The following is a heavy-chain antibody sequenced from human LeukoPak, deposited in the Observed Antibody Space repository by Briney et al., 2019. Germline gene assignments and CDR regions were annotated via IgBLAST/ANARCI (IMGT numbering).Heavy chain of an antibody. CDR3: ARTEYSGSYFDN. CDR2: ISSDGGTL. D-gene: IGHD1-26*01. J-gene: IGHJ4*02. V-gene: IGHV3-48*03. CDR1: GLTFSNYE. Sequence: GSLRLSCAASGLTFSNYEMNWVRQAPGKGPEWLSYISSDGGTLLYADSVRGRFTISRDNAKNSLYLQMIFLRAEDTAVYFCARTEYSGSYFDNWGQGTLVTVSS.